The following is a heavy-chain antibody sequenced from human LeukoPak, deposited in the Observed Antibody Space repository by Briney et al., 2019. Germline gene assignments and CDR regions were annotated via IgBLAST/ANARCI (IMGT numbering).Heavy chain of an antibody. CDR2: INPNIGGT. Sequence: GASVKVSCKASGYTFTGYYMHWVRQAPGQGLEWMGWINPNIGGTNYAQKFQGRVTMTRDTSISTAYMELSRLRSDDTAVYYCARDRENYYDSSGYYPDYWGQGTLVTVSS. D-gene: IGHD3-22*01. CDR3: ARDRENYYDSSGYYPDY. CDR1: GYTFTGYY. V-gene: IGHV1-2*02. J-gene: IGHJ4*02.